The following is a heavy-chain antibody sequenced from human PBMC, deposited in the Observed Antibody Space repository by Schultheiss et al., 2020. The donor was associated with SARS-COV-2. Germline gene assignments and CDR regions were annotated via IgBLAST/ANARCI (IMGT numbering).Heavy chain of an antibody. CDR2: INHSGST. Sequence: SETLSLTCTVSGGSISSYYWSWIRQPPGKGLEWIGEINHSGSTNYNPSIKSRVTISVDTSKNQFSLKLSSVTAADTAVYYCAKTTYSGSPELLYAFDIWGQGTMVTVSS. V-gene: IGHV4-34*01. J-gene: IGHJ3*02. CDR3: AKTTYSGSPELLYAFDI. CDR1: GGSISSYY. D-gene: IGHD1-26*01.